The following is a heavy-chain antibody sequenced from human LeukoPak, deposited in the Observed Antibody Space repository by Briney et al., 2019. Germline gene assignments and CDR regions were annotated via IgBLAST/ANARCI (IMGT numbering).Heavy chain of an antibody. V-gene: IGHV4-39*01. CDR3: ARQANAPSTIDY. D-gene: IGHD2-2*01. CDR2: IYYSGST. CDR1: GGSISSSSYY. Sequence: SETLSLTCTVSGGSISSSSYYWGWIRQPPGKGREWIGRIYYSGSTSYNPSLKSRVTISVDTSKNQFSLRLSSVTAADTAVYYCARQANAPSTIDYWGQGTLVTVSS. J-gene: IGHJ4*02.